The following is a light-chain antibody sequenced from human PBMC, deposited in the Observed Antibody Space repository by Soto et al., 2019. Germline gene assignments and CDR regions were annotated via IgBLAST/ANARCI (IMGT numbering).Light chain of an antibody. V-gene: IGLV1-40*01. J-gene: IGLJ3*02. Sequence: QSVLTQPPSGSGAPGQRATISCPGTSSNIGAGYDVHWYQQLPGTAPKLLIYGNSNRPSGVPDRFSGSKSGTSASLAITGLQAEDEADYYCQSYDSSLSGSVFGGGTKLTVL. CDR3: QSYDSSLSGSV. CDR2: GNS. CDR1: SSNIGAGYD.